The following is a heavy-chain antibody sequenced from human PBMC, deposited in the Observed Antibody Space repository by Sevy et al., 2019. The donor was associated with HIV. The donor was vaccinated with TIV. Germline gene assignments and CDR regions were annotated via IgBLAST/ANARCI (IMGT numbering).Heavy chain of an antibody. CDR2: ISWNSRNI. D-gene: IGHD2-21*01. CDR3: VKDINRGCDGVNCYSYYYYFYGLDV. J-gene: IGHJ6*02. CDR1: GFPFNDHA. V-gene: IGHV3-9*01. Sequence: GGSLRLSCAASGFPFNDHAMHWVRQVPGKGLEWVSGISWNSRNIGYADSVKGRFTISRDNARHFVYLEMNSLRPEDTAFYYGVKDINRGCDGVNCYSYYYYFYGLDVWGQGTTVTVSS.